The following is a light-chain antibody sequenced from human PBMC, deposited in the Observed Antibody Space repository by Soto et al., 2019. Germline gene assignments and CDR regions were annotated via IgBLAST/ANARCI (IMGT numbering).Light chain of an antibody. CDR3: PSYDRRRGVGV. J-gene: IGLJ3*02. V-gene: IGLV1-40*01. CDR2: GNS. Sequence: QSVLTQPPSVSGAPGQRVTISCTGSSSNIGAGYVVHWYQQLPGTAPKLLIYGNSNRPSGVPDRFSGSKSGTSASLAITGPGGGGGVFYYSPSYDRRRGVGVLGGGPQ. CDR1: SSNIGAGYV.